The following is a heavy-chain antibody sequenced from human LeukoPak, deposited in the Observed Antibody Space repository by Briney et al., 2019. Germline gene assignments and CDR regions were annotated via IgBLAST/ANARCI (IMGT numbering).Heavy chain of an antibody. CDR1: GFTFSAAA. D-gene: IGHD3-10*01. CDR2: IRRKAHSYAT. Sequence: PGGSLRLSXAASGFTFSAAAMHWVRQASGKGLEWVGRIRRKAHSYATAYGASVKGRFTISRDDSKNTAYLQMNSLKTEDTAVYYCTREASSNYYYYMDVWSKGTTVTVSS. J-gene: IGHJ6*03. CDR3: TREASSNYYYYMDV. V-gene: IGHV3-73*01.